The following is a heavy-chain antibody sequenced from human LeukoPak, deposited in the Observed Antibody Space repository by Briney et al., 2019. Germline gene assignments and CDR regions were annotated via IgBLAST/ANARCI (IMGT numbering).Heavy chain of an antibody. V-gene: IGHV1-8*01. CDR1: GYTFTSYD. D-gene: IGHD2-2*01. CDR3: ARVRDYCSSTSCYDYYYGMDV. CDR2: MNPNSGNT. Sequence: ASVKVSCKASGYTFTSYDINWVRQATGQGLEWMGWMNPNSGNTGYAQKFQGRVTMTRNTSISTAYMELSSLRSEDTAVYYCARVRDYCSSTSCYDYYYGMDVWGQGTTVTVYS. J-gene: IGHJ6*02.